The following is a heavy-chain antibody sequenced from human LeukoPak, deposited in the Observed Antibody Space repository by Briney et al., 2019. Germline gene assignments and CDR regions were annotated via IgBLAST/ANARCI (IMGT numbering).Heavy chain of an antibody. Sequence: SETLSLTCTVSGGTISSSSYYWGWIRQPPGRGLEWIGSIYYSGGTYYNPSLKSRVTISVDTSKNQFSLKLSSVTAADTAVYYCARLSPKVDYWGQGTLVTVSS. J-gene: IGHJ4*02. CDR3: ARLSPKVDY. V-gene: IGHV4-39*01. CDR1: GGTISSSSYY. CDR2: IYYSGGT.